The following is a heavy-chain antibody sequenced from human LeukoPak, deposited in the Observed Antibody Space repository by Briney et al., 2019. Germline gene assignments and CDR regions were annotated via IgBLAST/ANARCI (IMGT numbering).Heavy chain of an antibody. CDR2: IIPMVGVS. Sequence: ASVKVSCKASGGTFSSYTITWVRQAPGHGLEWMGRIIPMVGVSKYAETFQGRVTITADKTTNTAYMEMSSLRSEDTAIYYCALLWFGGNWFDPWGQGTLVTVPS. V-gene: IGHV1-69*02. CDR3: ALLWFGGNWFDP. CDR1: GGTFSSYT. J-gene: IGHJ5*02. D-gene: IGHD3-10*01.